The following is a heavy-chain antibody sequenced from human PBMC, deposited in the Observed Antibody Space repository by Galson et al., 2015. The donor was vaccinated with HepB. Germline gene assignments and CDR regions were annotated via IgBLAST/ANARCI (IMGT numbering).Heavy chain of an antibody. CDR2: ISYDGSNK. CDR3: LRGDIVVVPLYD. D-gene: IGHD2-2*01. J-gene: IGHJ4*02. V-gene: IGHV3-30-3*01. CDR1: GFTFSTYA. Sequence: SLRLSCAAYGFTFSTYAMHWVRQAPGTGLEWVTIISYDGSNKFYADSVKGRFTISRDNSKNTVYLQMNSLSAEDTAVYYCLRGDIVVVPLYDCGQGTLVTVSS.